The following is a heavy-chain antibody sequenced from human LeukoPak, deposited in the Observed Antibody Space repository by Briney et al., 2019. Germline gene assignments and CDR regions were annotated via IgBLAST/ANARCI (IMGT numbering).Heavy chain of an antibody. J-gene: IGHJ6*03. CDR1: GGTFSSYA. V-gene: IGHV1-69*13. Sequence: GASVKVSCKASGGTFSSYAISWVRQAPGQGLEWMGGIIPIFGTANYAQKFQGRVTITADESTSTAYMELSSLRSEDTAVYYCASRCSSTSCYSDFGYYYYMDVWGKGTTVTVSS. CDR2: IIPIFGTA. CDR3: ASRCSSTSCYSDFGYYYYMDV. D-gene: IGHD2-2*01.